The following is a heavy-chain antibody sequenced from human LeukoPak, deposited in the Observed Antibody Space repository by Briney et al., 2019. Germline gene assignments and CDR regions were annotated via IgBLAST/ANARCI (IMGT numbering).Heavy chain of an antibody. D-gene: IGHD6-13*01. J-gene: IGHJ4*02. Sequence: PGGSLRLSCETSGFTFSFYSMSWVRQAPGKGLEWVSSLSSSSSKVSYADSVKGRFTISRDNAKNSLYLQMNSLRAEDTAVYYCAKGEAAAGTIFDYWGQGTLVTVSS. CDR1: GFTFSFYS. CDR2: LSSSSSKV. CDR3: AKGEAAAGTIFDY. V-gene: IGHV3-21*04.